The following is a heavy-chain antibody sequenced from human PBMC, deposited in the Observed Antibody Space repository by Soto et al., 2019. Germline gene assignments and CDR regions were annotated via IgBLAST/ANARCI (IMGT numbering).Heavy chain of an antibody. V-gene: IGHV4-31*03. CDR1: GGSISSGGYY. Sequence: SETLSLTCTVSGGSISSGGYYWSWIRQHPGKGLEWIGYIYYSGSTYYNPSLKSRVTISVDTSKNQFSLKLSSVTAADTAVYYCVRLDSSGYYYGYYFDYWGQGTLVTVSS. D-gene: IGHD3-22*01. CDR3: VRLDSSGYYYGYYFDY. CDR2: IYYSGST. J-gene: IGHJ4*02.